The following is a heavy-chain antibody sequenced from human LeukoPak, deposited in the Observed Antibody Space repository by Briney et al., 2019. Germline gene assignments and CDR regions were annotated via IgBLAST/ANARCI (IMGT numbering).Heavy chain of an antibody. CDR3: ASDRYGSGSFNWFDP. CDR1: GGSISSGDYY. CDR2: IYYSGST. V-gene: IGHV4-30-4*01. Sequence: PSQTLSLTCTVSGGSISSGDYYWSWIRQPPGKGLEWIGYIYYSGSTYYNPSLKSRVTISVDTSKNQFSLKLSSVTAADTAVYYCASDRYGSGSFNWFDPWGQGTLVTVSS. J-gene: IGHJ5*02. D-gene: IGHD3-10*01.